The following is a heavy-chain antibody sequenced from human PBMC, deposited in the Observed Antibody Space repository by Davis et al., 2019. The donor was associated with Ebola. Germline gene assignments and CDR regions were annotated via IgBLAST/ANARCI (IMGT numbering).Heavy chain of an antibody. D-gene: IGHD5-18*01. CDR3: ARGGYSYGSLDY. J-gene: IGHJ4*02. Sequence: MPGGSLRLSCSVSGGSISSTTYYWAWIRQPPGKGLEWLGSIYFTGSTTDNPSLKSRVTISIHTSENEFSLKLSSVTAADTAVYYCARGGYSYGSLDYWGQGTLVTVSS. V-gene: IGHV4-39*07. CDR1: GGSISSTTYY. CDR2: IYFTGST.